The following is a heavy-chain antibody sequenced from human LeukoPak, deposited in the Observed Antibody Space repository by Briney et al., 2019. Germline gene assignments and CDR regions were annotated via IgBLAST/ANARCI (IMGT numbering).Heavy chain of an antibody. CDR2: ISGSGGST. CDR3: AELGMIGGV. J-gene: IGHJ6*04. D-gene: IGHD3-10*02. CDR1: GFTFSSYA. V-gene: IGHV3-23*01. Sequence: GGSLRLSCAASGFTFSSYAMSWVRQAPGKGLEWVSAISGSGGSTYYADSVKGRFTISRDNAKNSLYLQMNSLRAEDTAVYYCAELGMIGGVWGKGTTVTISS.